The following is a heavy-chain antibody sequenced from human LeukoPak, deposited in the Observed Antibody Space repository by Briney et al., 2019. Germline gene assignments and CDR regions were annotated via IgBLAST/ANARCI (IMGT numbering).Heavy chain of an antibody. V-gene: IGHV3-15*01. Sequence: GGSLRLSCAASGFILSNGWMSWVRQAPGKGLEWVGRIKGKTDGGATDYAAPVKDRFTISRDDSKNTLYLQMSSLRAEDTAVYYCAKVVGSTVTTVGEVYWGQGTLVTVSS. D-gene: IGHD4-17*01. CDR1: GFILSNGW. CDR3: AKVVGSTVTTVGEVY. J-gene: IGHJ4*02. CDR2: IKGKTDGGAT.